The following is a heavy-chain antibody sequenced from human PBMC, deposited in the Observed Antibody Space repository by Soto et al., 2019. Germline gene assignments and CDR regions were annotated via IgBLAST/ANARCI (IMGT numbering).Heavy chain of an antibody. CDR3: ARLGEYYQSLDP. CDR1: GFTVSSKF. J-gene: IGHJ5*02. CDR2: IYSDGST. V-gene: IGHV3-53*01. Sequence: GGSLRLSCAASGFTVSSKFMIWVRQAPGKGLEWVSVIYSDGSTYSASSVKGRFTISRDNSKNTLYLQMNSLRAEDTAVYYCARLGEYYQSLDPWGQGTLVTVSS. D-gene: IGHD2-2*01.